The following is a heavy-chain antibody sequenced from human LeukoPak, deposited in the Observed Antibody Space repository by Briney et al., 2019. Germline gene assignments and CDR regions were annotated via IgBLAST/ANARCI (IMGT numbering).Heavy chain of an antibody. CDR3: ARDGDAYNFDF. CDR1: GFTFSSYW. D-gene: IGHD5-24*01. V-gene: IGHV3-74*01. CDR2: IYRDGSNT. J-gene: IGHJ4*02. Sequence: GGSLRLSCAASGFTFSSYWMSWVRQVPGKRLVWVSRIYRDGSNTDYADSVKGRFIISRDNVKNTLYLQMNSLRADDTAVYYCARDGDAYNFDFWGQGALVTVSS.